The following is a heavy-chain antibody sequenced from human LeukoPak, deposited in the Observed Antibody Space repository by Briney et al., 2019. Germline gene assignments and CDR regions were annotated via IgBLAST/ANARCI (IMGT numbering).Heavy chain of an antibody. CDR2: IWYDGSNK. CDR3: ARDGVAGTRFDY. CDR1: GFTFSSYG. V-gene: IGHV3-33*01. D-gene: IGHD6-19*01. J-gene: IGHJ4*02. Sequence: GGSLRPSCAASGFTFSSYGMHWVRQAPGKGLEWVAVIWYDGSNKYYADSVKGRFTISRDNSKNTLYLQMNSLRAEDTAVYYCARDGVAGTRFDYWGQGTLVTVSS.